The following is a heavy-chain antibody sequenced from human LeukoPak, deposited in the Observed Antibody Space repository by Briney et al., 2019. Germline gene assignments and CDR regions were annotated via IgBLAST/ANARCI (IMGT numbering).Heavy chain of an antibody. Sequence: PGGSVRLSCAASGFSFSSYGMHWVRQAPGKGLEWVAFIRYDGSNKYYADSVKGRFTISRDNSKNTLYLQMNSLRADDTAVYYCAKSGYTRFDSWGQGTRVTVSS. V-gene: IGHV3-30*02. CDR3: AKSGYTRFDS. CDR2: IRYDGSNK. CDR1: GFSFSSYG. J-gene: IGHJ4*02. D-gene: IGHD5-24*01.